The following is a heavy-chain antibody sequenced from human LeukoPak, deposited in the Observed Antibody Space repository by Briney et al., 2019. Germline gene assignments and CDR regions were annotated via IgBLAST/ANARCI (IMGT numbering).Heavy chain of an antibody. CDR2: IYYSGST. Sequence: SETLSLTCTVSGGSISSYYWSWIRQPPGKGLEWIGYIYYSGSTNYNPFLKSRVTISVDTSKNQFSLKLSSVTAADTAVYYCARVYYGSGSYYNLRFDPWGQGTLVTVSS. J-gene: IGHJ5*02. CDR1: GGSISSYY. V-gene: IGHV4-59*01. D-gene: IGHD3-10*01. CDR3: ARVYYGSGSYYNLRFDP.